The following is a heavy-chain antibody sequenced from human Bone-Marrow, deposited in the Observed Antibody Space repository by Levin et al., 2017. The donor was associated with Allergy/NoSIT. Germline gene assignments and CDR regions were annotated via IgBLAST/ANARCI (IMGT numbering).Heavy chain of an antibody. V-gene: IGHV5-51*01. CDR3: ARLASHCSGGSCVSAYFDF. CDR2: IYPGDSDS. Sequence: AGGSLRLSCQGSGYSFTNHWIGWVRQRPGKGLEWVGRIYPGDSDSRYSPSFQGQVTISADKSISTAYLQWGSLKASDNAMYYCARLASHCSGGSCVSAYFDFWGQGTLVSVSS. J-gene: IGHJ4*02. D-gene: IGHD2-15*01. CDR1: GYSFTNHW.